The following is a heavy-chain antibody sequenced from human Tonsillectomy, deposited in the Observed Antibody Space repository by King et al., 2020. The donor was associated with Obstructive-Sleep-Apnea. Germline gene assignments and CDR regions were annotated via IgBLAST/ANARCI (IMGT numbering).Heavy chain of an antibody. D-gene: IGHD3-16*01. Sequence: VQLVESGAEVKKPGASVKVSCKASGYTFTRYYIHWVRQAPGQGLEWMGIINPSGGTTNYAQKLQGRVTMTRDTSTSTGDMDLSSLRSEDTAVYYCAATLGGATGFDFWGQGTLVTVSS. CDR2: INPSGGTT. CDR3: AATLGGATGFDF. J-gene: IGHJ4*02. V-gene: IGHV1-46*04. CDR1: GYTFTRYY.